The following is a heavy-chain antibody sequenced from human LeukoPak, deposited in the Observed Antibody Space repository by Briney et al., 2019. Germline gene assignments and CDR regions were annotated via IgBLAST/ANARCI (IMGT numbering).Heavy chain of an antibody. CDR2: INARGDT. CDR3: ARGQVPAARGYNWFDS. CDR1: GWSFNDHY. Sequence: SETLSLTCAVYGWSFNDHYWNWIRQPPGKGLEWIGEINARGDTNFNPSLKSRVTISVDTSKNQFSLTLTSMIAADTAVYYCARGQVPAARGYNWFDSWGQGTLVTVSS. J-gene: IGHJ5*01. V-gene: IGHV4-34*01. D-gene: IGHD2-2*01.